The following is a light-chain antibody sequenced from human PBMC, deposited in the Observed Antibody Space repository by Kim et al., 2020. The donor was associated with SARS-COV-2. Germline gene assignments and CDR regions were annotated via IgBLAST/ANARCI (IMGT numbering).Light chain of an antibody. CDR1: QSVSSSY. V-gene: IGKV3-20*01. CDR2: GAS. J-gene: IGKJ2*01. CDR3: QQYGSSPHT. Sequence: DILLTQSPGTLSLSPGERATLSCRASQSVSSSYLAWYQQKPGQAPRLLMYGASSRATGIPDRFSGSGSGTDFTLTISRLEPEDFAVYYCQQYGSSPHTFGQGTKLEI.